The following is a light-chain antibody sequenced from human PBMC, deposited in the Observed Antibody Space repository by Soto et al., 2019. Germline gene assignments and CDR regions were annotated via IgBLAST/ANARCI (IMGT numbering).Light chain of an antibody. CDR3: QQYGSSGT. CDR1: QSVSSSQ. Sequence: EVVLAQSPGTLSLSPGERATLSCRASQSVSSSQLAWFQQKPGQAPRLLIYAASWRAAGIPDRFSGSGSGTDFTLTISRLEPEDFAVYYCQQYGSSGTFGQGTKVDIK. J-gene: IGKJ1*01. CDR2: AAS. V-gene: IGKV3-20*01.